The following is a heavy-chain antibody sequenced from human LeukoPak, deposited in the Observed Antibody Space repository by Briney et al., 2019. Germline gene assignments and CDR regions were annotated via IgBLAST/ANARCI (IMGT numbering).Heavy chain of an antibody. CDR1: GYTFTSYG. CDR2: ISAYNGNT. D-gene: IGHD3-3*01. Sequence: ASVKVSCKASGYTFTSYGISWVRQAPGQGLEWMGWISAYNGNTNYAQKLQGRVTMTTDTSTSTAYMELRSLRSDDTAVYYCARGAYPFTIFGVVNYYFDYWGQGTPVTVSS. CDR3: ARGAYPFTIFGVVNYYFDY. V-gene: IGHV1-18*01. J-gene: IGHJ4*02.